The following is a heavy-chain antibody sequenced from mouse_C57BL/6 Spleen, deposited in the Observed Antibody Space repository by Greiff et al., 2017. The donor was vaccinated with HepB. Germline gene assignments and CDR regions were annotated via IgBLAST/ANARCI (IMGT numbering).Heavy chain of an antibody. Sequence: QVQLKESGAELARPGASVKMSCKASGYTFTSYTMHWVKQRPGQGLEWIGYINPSSGYTKYNQKFKDKATLTADKSSSTAYMQLSSLTSEDSAVYYCAREGLGPFDYWGQGTTLTVSS. CDR2: INPSSGYT. CDR1: GYTFTSYT. J-gene: IGHJ2*01. CDR3: AREGLGPFDY. D-gene: IGHD4-1*01. V-gene: IGHV1-4*01.